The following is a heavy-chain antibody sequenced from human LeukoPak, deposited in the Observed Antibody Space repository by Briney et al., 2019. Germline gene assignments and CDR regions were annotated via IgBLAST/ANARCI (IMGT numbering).Heavy chain of an antibody. CDR3: ARRSTYSSSSGFNL. CDR1: GGSFGGLY. D-gene: IGHD6-6*01. V-gene: IGHV4-34*01. J-gene: IGHJ4*02. CDR2: INHSGGT. Sequence: SETLSLTCAVYGGSFGGLYWSWVRQPPGTGLEWIGHINHSGGTNYNPFLKSRVTISVDTSNNNFSLKMNSVTAADTAVYYCARRSTYSSSSGFNLWGQGTLVTVSS.